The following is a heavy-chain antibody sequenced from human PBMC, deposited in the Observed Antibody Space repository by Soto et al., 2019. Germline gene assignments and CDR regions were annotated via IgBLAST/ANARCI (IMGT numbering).Heavy chain of an antibody. CDR1: GFTFSSYA. V-gene: IGHV3-23*01. CDR2: ISGSGDTT. Sequence: GGSLRLSCAVSGFTFSSYAMSWVRQAPGKGLEWVSAISGSGDTTSYADSVKGRFTVSRGTSKNTLYLQMNSLRAEDTAVYYCAKTNTRSSSWLQAFAIWGQGTMVTVSS. D-gene: IGHD6-13*01. CDR3: AKTNTRSSSWLQAFAI. J-gene: IGHJ3*02.